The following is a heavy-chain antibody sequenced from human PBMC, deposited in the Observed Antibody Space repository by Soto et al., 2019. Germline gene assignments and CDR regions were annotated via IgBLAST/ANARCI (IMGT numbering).Heavy chain of an antibody. CDR1: GGTFRIYA. CDR3: ARDGGADSDRGNCWFDA. D-gene: IGHD3-22*01. CDR2: IIPIFGTA. V-gene: IGHV1-69*06. Sequence: QVQLVQSGAELKKPGSSVKVSCKASGGTFRIYAISWVRQAPGQGLEWMGGIIPIFGTANYEQQFQGRVMITADKSTGTAYMERGIVRSEYRAVYYCARDGGADSDRGNCWFDAWGHGTLVNVSS. J-gene: IGHJ5*01.